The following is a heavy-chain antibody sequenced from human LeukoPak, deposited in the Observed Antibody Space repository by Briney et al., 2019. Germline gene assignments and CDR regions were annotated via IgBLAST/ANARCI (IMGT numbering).Heavy chain of an antibody. CDR2: INPNSGGT. D-gene: IGHD6-19*01. CDR1: GYTFTGYY. Sequence: ASVKVSCKASGYTFTGYYMHWVRQAPGQGLEWMGWINPNSGGTNYAQNFQGRVTMNRDTSISTAYMELRRLRSDDTAVYYCARSNGQWLVHYFDYWGQGTLVTVSS. V-gene: IGHV1-2*02. J-gene: IGHJ4*02. CDR3: ARSNGQWLVHYFDY.